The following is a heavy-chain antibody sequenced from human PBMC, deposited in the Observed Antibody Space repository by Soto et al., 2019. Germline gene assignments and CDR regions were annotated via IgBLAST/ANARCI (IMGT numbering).Heavy chain of an antibody. CDR3: AGGSGSYYYFDC. CDR2: ISGSGGST. V-gene: IGHV3-23*01. Sequence: EVQLLESGGGLVQPGGSLRLSCAASGFTFSSYAMSWVRQAPGKGLEWVSAISGSGGSTYYADSVKGRFTISRDNSKNTLYLQMNSLRAGDTAVYYCAGGSGSYYYFDCWGQGTLVTVSS. J-gene: IGHJ4*02. D-gene: IGHD3-10*01. CDR1: GFTFSSYA.